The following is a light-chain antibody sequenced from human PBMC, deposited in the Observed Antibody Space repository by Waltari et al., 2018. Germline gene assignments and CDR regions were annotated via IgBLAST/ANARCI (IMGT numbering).Light chain of an antibody. J-gene: IGKJ3*01. V-gene: IGKV4-1*01. CDR2: WAS. Sequence: DIVMTTSPASLSLSLGARATINCMSSHDLQYSSTNKNYLAWYQQKARQPPKLLIYWASTRESGVPDRFSGSGSGTDFTLTITGLQAEDVAVYYCQQYYFSPPTFGPGTKVDFK. CDR3: QQYYFSPPT. CDR1: HDLQYSSTNKNY.